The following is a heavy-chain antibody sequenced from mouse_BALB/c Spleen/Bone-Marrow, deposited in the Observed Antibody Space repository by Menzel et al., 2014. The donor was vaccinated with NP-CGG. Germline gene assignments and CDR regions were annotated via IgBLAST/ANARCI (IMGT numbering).Heavy chain of an antibody. V-gene: IGHV5-6-5*01. CDR1: GFTFSSYA. CDR2: ISSGGST. Sequence: EVKVVESGGGLVKPGGSLKLSCAASGFTFSSYAMSWVRQTPEKRLEWVASISSGGSTFYPDSVKGRFTISRENTRNILYLQMSSLRSEDTAMYYCVYGNYSYYYAMDFWGQGTSVTVSS. D-gene: IGHD2-1*01. J-gene: IGHJ4*01. CDR3: VYGNYSYYYAMDF.